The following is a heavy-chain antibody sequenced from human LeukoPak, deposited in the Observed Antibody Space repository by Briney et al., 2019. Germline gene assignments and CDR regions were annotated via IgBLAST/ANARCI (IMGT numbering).Heavy chain of an antibody. D-gene: IGHD3-22*01. CDR3: ARGGYYDSSGYYYFDY. J-gene: IGHJ4*02. Sequence: GGSLRLSCAASGFTFDDYGVSWVRQAPGKGLEWVSGINWNGGSTGYADSVKGRFTISRDNAKNSLYLQMNSLRAEDTALYYCARGGYYDSSGYYYFDYWGQGTLVTVSS. V-gene: IGHV3-20*04. CDR2: INWNGGST. CDR1: GFTFDDYG.